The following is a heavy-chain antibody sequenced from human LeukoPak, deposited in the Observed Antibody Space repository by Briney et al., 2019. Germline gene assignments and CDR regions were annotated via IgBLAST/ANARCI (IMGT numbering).Heavy chain of an antibody. V-gene: IGHV3-23*01. D-gene: IGHD6-19*01. CDR1: GFTFTNYA. Sequence: GGSLRLSCAASGFTFTNYAMNWVRQAPGKGLEWVSVISASGDSTYFADSVKGRFTVARDNFKNTLYLQMNNLRAEDTALYYCVKIAGNSGWNSWFDPWGQGTLVTVSS. CDR3: VKIAGNSGWNSWFDP. J-gene: IGHJ5*02. CDR2: ISASGDST.